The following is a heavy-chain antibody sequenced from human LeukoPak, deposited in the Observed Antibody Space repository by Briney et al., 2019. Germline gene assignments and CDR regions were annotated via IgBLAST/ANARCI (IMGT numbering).Heavy chain of an antibody. CDR3: ARGPYYGSGRRPSGFDY. J-gene: IGHJ4*02. D-gene: IGHD3-10*01. Sequence: PGRSLRLSCTASGFTFSSYAMSWVRQAPGKGLEWVANIKRDGSAQYYADSVKGRFTISRDNAKNTLYLQMNSLRAEDTAVYYCARGPYYGSGRRPSGFDYWGQGTLVTVSS. CDR2: IKRDGSAQ. CDR1: GFTFSSYA. V-gene: IGHV3-7*01.